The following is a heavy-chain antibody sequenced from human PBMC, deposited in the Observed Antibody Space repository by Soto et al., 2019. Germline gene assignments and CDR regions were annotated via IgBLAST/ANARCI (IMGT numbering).Heavy chain of an antibody. CDR2: ISGSGVTT. J-gene: IGHJ3*01. V-gene: IGHV3-23*01. CDR3: ATDRDDIGMVDDLDV. D-gene: IGHD3-9*01. Sequence: GGSLRLSGAASGFTFSSYAMTWVRQAPGKGLEYVSAISGSGVTTYSPDSMKGRFTISRDNSKNTLYLQMHSLRAEDTAVSYSATDRDDIGMVDDLDVWGQGTMVTVSS. CDR1: GFTFSSYA.